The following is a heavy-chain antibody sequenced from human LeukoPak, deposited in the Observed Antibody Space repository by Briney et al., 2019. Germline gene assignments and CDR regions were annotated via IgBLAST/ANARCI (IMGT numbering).Heavy chain of an antibody. CDR3: ARGDAGDY. D-gene: IGHD3-10*01. CDR1: GFTLEGHG. CDR2: INWNDGNT. Sequence: GGSLRLSCAASGFTLEGHGMRWVRHGPGKGLEWVSGINWNDGNTVYAVSVQGRFTISRDNAKNSLYLQMNNLRVEDTALYFCARGDAGDYWGQGTLVTVSS. J-gene: IGHJ4*02. V-gene: IGHV3-20*04.